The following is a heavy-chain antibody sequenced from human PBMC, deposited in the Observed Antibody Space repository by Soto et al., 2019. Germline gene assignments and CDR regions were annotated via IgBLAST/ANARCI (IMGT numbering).Heavy chain of an antibody. CDR1: GFTFCSYG. Sequence: GGSLRLSCAASGFTFCSYGMHWVRQAPGKGLEWVAVISYDGSNKYYADSVKGRFTISRDNSKNTLYLQMNSLRAEDTAVYYCAKVPPPFDILTGYYDYWGQGTLVTVSS. J-gene: IGHJ4*02. V-gene: IGHV3-30*18. CDR2: ISYDGSNK. D-gene: IGHD3-9*01. CDR3: AKVPPPFDILTGYYDY.